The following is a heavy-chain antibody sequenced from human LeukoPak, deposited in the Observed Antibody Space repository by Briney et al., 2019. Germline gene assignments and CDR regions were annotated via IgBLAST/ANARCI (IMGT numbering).Heavy chain of an antibody. J-gene: IGHJ5*02. CDR2: IWYDGTNK. Sequence: QPGRSLRLSCAASGFAFSSFGMHWVRQAPGKGLEWVAVIWYDGTNKYYADSVKGRFTISRDNSKNTLYLQMNSLRAEDTAVCYCARATVTRWFDPWGQGTLVTVSS. D-gene: IGHD4-17*01. V-gene: IGHV3-33*01. CDR3: ARATVTRWFDP. CDR1: GFAFSSFG.